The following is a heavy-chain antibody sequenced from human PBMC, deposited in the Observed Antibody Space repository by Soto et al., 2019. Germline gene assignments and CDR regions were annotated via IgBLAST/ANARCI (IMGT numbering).Heavy chain of an antibody. CDR3: AKDPNGSGNYGMDV. CDR1: GFSFSSYG. Sequence: QVQLVESGGGVVQPGRSLRLSCAASGFSFSSYGMHWVRQAPGKGLEWVAVISYDGSNKYHADSVKGRFTISRDNSKNTLYLQMNSLRAEDTAVYYCAKDPNGSGNYGMDVWGQGITVTVSS. V-gene: IGHV3-30*18. J-gene: IGHJ6*02. D-gene: IGHD3-10*01. CDR2: ISYDGSNK.